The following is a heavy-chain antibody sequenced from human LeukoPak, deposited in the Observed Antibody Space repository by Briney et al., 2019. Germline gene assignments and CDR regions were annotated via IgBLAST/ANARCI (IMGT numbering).Heavy chain of an antibody. CDR2: INPSGGPT. Sequence: ASVRVSCKASGYTFSTYLMHWVRQAPGQGLEWMGIINPSGGPTTYAQKFQGRVTMTRDMSTSTVYMELSSLTFDDTAVYYCGGGLTSSGALDYWGQGNLVTVSS. CDR3: GGGLTSSGALDY. D-gene: IGHD3-10*01. CDR1: GYTFSTYL. V-gene: IGHV1-46*01. J-gene: IGHJ4*02.